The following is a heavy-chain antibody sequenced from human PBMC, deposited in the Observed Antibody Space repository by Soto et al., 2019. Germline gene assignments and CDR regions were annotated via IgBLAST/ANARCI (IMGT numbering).Heavy chain of an antibody. V-gene: IGHV4-39*01. D-gene: IGHD3-22*01. Sequence: SETLSLTCTVSGGSISSSSYYWGWIRQPPGKGLEWIGSIYYSGSTYYNPSLKSRVTISVNTSKNQFSLKLSSVTAADTAVYYCARIHYDSSGYYYVHWCDPWGQGTPVTVSS. CDR1: GGSISSSSYY. CDR2: IYYSGST. CDR3: ARIHYDSSGYYYVHWCDP. J-gene: IGHJ5*02.